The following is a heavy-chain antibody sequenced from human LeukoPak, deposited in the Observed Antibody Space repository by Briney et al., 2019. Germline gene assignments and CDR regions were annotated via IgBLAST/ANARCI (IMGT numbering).Heavy chain of an antibody. CDR3: AKDYDTVTTYIDY. D-gene: IGHD4-17*01. J-gene: IGHJ4*02. CDR2: ISYDGSNK. Sequence: GGSLRLSCAASGFTFSSYGMHWVRQAPGKGLEWVAVISYDGSNKYYADSVKGRFTISRDNSENTLYLQMNSLRAEDTAVYYCAKDYDTVTTYIDYWGQGTLVTVSS. CDR1: GFTFSSYG. V-gene: IGHV3-30*18.